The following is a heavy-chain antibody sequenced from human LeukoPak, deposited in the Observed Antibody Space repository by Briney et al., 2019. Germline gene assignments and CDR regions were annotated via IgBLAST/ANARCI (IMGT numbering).Heavy chain of an antibody. V-gene: IGHV1-18*01. D-gene: IGHD3-22*01. J-gene: IGHJ6*02. CDR3: ARDLVASDSSGSYFYYYGMDV. Sequence: ASVKVSCKASGYTFTGFGISWVRQAPGQGLEWMGWISGYNGHTNYAQKLQGRVTMSTDTSTSTACMELRSLRSDDTAVYFCARDLVASDSSGSYFYYYGMDVWGQGTTVTVSS. CDR2: ISGYNGHT. CDR1: GYTFTGFG.